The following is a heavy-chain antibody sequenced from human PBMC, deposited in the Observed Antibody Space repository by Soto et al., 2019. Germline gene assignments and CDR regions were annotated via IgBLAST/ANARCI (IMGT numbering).Heavy chain of an antibody. D-gene: IGHD1-20*01. Sequence: EVQLVESGGGLVQSGGSLRLSCTASGFSVSDHFMDWVRQTPGKGLEWLGQITNRATGDNTFYAASVKGRFTVSKDESRNSLDLQMNSLKTEDTAVYYCASSITQMLTDWGQGTLVAVAS. CDR2: ITNRATGDNT. V-gene: IGHV3-72*01. CDR3: ASSITQMLTD. J-gene: IGHJ4*02. CDR1: GFSVSDHF.